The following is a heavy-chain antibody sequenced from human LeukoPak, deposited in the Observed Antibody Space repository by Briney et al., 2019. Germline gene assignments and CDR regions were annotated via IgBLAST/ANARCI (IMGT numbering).Heavy chain of an antibody. CDR1: GGSFSGYY. CDR2: INHSGST. J-gene: IGHJ4*02. V-gene: IGHV4-34*01. CDR3: ARDRSSSSTYDY. D-gene: IGHD6-6*01. Sequence: PSETLSLTCAVDGGSFSGYYWSWIRQPPGKGLEWIGEINHSGSTNYNPSLKSRVTISVDTSKNQFSLKLSSVTAADTAVYYCARDRSSSSTYDYWGQGTLVTVSS.